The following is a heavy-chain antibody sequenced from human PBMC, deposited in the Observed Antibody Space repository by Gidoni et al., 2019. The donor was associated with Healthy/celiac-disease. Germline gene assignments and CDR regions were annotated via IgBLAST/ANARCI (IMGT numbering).Heavy chain of an antibody. Sequence: QVQLVESGGGVVQPGRSLRLSCADSGFTFSSYAMHWVRPAPGKGLEWVAVISYDGSNKYYADSVKGRFTISRDNSKNTLYLQMNSLRAEDTAVYYCARDAVVVVAATGNNWFDPWGQGTLVTVSS. D-gene: IGHD2-15*01. CDR2: ISYDGSNK. CDR1: GFTFSSYA. J-gene: IGHJ5*02. CDR3: ARDAVVVVAATGNNWFDP. V-gene: IGHV3-30-3*01.